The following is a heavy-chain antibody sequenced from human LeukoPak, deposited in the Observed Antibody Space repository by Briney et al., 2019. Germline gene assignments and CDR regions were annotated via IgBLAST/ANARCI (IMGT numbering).Heavy chain of an antibody. J-gene: IGHJ4*02. CDR1: GGSISSGGYY. Sequence: SETLSLTCTVSGGSISSGGYYWNWIRQHPGKGQEWIGYIFYSGSTYYNPSLESRVTISVDTSKNQFSLKLNSVTAADTAVYYCARGDYGLYYFDYWGQGTLVTVSS. V-gene: IGHV4-31*03. D-gene: IGHD4-17*01. CDR3: ARGDYGLYYFDY. CDR2: IFYSGST.